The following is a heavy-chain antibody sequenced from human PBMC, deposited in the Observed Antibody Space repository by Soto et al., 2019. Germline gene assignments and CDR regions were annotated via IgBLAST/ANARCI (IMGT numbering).Heavy chain of an antibody. CDR2: IIPIFGTA. V-gene: IGHV1-69*13. Sequence: GASVKVSCKASGGTFSSYAISWVRQAPGQGLEWMGGIIPIFGTANYAQKFQGRVTITADESTSTAYMELSSLRSEDTAVYYCARDPVPHNKGAIDYYYGMDVWGQGTTVTVSS. CDR1: GGTFSSYA. CDR3: ARDPVPHNKGAIDYYYGMDV. D-gene: IGHD2-2*02. J-gene: IGHJ6*02.